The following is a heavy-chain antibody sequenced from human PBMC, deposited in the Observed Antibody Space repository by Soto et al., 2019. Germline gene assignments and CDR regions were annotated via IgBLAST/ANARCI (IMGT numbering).Heavy chain of an antibody. CDR2: INWDGDET. Sequence: EMQLVESGGIVVQPRGSLRLSCAASGFTFDDYAMWWVRQAPGKGLEWVSLINWDGDETYYADSVKGRFTISRDNTNNSVYLQMSRLRTEDTALYYCAKGATVTTHYQYYGVDVWGQGTTVIVSS. CDR1: GFTFDDYA. CDR3: AKGATVTTHYQYYGVDV. J-gene: IGHJ6*02. D-gene: IGHD4-17*01. V-gene: IGHV3-43D*04.